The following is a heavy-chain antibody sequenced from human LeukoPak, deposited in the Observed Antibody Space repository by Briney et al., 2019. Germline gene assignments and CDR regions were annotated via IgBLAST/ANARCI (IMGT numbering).Heavy chain of an antibody. CDR2: INPSGGST. D-gene: IGHD3-3*01. CDR1: GGTFSRYA. J-gene: IGHJ4*02. CDR3: ASGEAYYDFWSGYKAFDY. Sequence: ASVNVSCKASGGTFSRYAISWVRQAPGQGLEWMGIINPSGGSTSYAQKFQGRVTMTRDTSTSTVYMELSSLRSEDTAVYYCASGEAYYDFWSGYKAFDYWGQGTLVTVSS. V-gene: IGHV1-46*01.